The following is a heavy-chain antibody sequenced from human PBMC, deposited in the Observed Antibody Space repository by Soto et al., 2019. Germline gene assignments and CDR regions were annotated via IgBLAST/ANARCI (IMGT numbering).Heavy chain of an antibody. CDR3: AKDXVTGDRYSYGPYYGMDV. Sequence: GGSLRLSCAASGFTFSSYAMSWVRQAPGKGLEWVSAISGSGGSTYYADSVKGRFTISRDNSKNTLYLQMNSLRAEDTAVYYCAKDXVTGDRYSYGPYYGMDVWGQGTTVTVSS. CDR2: ISGSGGST. J-gene: IGHJ6*02. V-gene: IGHV3-23*01. D-gene: IGHD5-18*01. CDR1: GFTFSSYA.